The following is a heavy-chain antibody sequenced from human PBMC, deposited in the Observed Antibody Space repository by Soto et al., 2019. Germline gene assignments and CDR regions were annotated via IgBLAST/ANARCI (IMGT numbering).Heavy chain of an antibody. CDR1: GGSFSGYY. V-gene: IGHV4-34*01. J-gene: IGHJ4*02. D-gene: IGHD6-19*01. CDR2: INHSGST. Sequence: QVQLQQWGAGLLKPSETLSLTCAVYGGSFSGYYWNWIRQPPGKGLEWIGEINHSGSTNYNPSLKSRVTISVDTSKNQFSLKVTSVTAADTAVYYCARGWGAVADYWSQGTLVTVSS. CDR3: ARGWGAVADY.